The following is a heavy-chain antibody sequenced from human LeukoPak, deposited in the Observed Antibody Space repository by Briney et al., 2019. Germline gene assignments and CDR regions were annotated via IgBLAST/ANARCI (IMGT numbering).Heavy chain of an antibody. CDR3: ARGDVVVPAASLDY. CDR1: GYTFTSYA. CDR2: FNAGNGNT. Sequence: ASVKVSCKASGYTFTSYAMHWVRQAPGQRLEWMGWFNAGNGNTKYSQKLQGRVTMTTDTSTSTAYMELRSLRSDDTAVYYCARGDVVVPAASLDYWGQGTLVTVSS. V-gene: IGHV1-3*01. J-gene: IGHJ4*02. D-gene: IGHD2-2*01.